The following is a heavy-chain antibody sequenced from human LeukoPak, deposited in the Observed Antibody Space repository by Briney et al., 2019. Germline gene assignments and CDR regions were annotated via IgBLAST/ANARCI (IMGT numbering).Heavy chain of an antibody. CDR3: AKDQYYDSKGWFDA. CDR2: ISAYNGNT. J-gene: IGHJ5*02. V-gene: IGHV1-18*01. CDR1: GYTFSSYG. Sequence: GASVKVSCKASGYTFSSYGITWARQAPGQGLEWMGWISAYNGNTNYAQKLQGRVTMTTDTSTSTAYMELRSLRSDDTAVYYCAKDQYYDSKGWFDAWGQGTLVTVSS. D-gene: IGHD3-22*01.